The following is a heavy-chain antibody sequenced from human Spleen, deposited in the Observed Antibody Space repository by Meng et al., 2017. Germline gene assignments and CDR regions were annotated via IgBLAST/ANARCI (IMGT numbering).Heavy chain of an antibody. Sequence: LSLTCAASGFTVSSNYMSWVRQAPGKGLEWVSVIYSGGSTYYADSVKGRFTVSRDNAKNTLYLQMNSLGADDTAVYYCARDLAWVLFDYWGQGALVTVSS. J-gene: IGHJ4*02. V-gene: IGHV3-66*01. CDR2: IYSGGST. D-gene: IGHD3-3*01. CDR3: ARDLAWVLFDY. CDR1: GFTVSSNY.